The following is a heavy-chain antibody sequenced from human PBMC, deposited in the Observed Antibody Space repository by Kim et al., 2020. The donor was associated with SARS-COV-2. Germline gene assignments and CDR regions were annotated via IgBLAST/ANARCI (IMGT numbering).Heavy chain of an antibody. Sequence: ASVKVSCKASGYTFTMNAISWVRQAPGQGLEWMGWINTDTGNPTYAQAFTRRFVFSVETSVTTAYLQISSLEPEDTALYYCTRVIWGTYRYTDYWGQGT. D-gene: IGHD3-16*02. J-gene: IGHJ4*02. CDR3: TRVIWGTYRYTDY. V-gene: IGHV7-4-1*02. CDR2: INTDTGNP. CDR1: GYTFTMNA.